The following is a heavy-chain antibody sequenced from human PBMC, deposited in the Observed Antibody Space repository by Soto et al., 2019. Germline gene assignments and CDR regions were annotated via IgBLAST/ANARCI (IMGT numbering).Heavy chain of an antibody. D-gene: IGHD1-26*01. Sequence: SETLSLTCTVSGGSISSYYWSWIRQPPGKGLEWIGYIYYSGSTNYNPSLKSRVNLSVDTSKNQFSLKLSSVTAADTAVYYCARLRSGSSFYYFDYWGQGTLVTVSS. J-gene: IGHJ4*02. CDR1: GGSISSYY. V-gene: IGHV4-59*08. CDR2: IYYSGST. CDR3: ARLRSGSSFYYFDY.